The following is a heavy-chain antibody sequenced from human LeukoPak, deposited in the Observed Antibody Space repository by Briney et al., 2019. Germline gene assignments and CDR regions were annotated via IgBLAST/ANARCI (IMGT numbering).Heavy chain of an antibody. CDR2: ISYDGSNK. V-gene: IGHV3-30*04. Sequence: GGSLRLSCAASGFTFSSYAMHWVRQAPGKGLEWVAVISYDGSNKYYADSVKGRFTIPRDNSKNTLYLQMNSLRAEDTAVYYCARDLKLGYCSGGSCYSGPFDYWGQGTLVTVSS. CDR1: GFTFSSYA. J-gene: IGHJ4*02. D-gene: IGHD2-15*01. CDR3: ARDLKLGYCSGGSCYSGPFDY.